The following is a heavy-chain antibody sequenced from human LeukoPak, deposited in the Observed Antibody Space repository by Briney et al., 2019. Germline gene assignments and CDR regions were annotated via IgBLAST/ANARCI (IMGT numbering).Heavy chain of an antibody. CDR2: INHSGST. D-gene: IGHD3-22*01. CDR1: GGSFSGYY. V-gene: IGHV4-34*01. Sequence: SETLSLTCAVYGGSFSGYYWSWIRQPPGKGLEWIGEINHSGSTNYNPSLKSRVTISVDTSKNQFSLKLSPVTAADTAVYYCARSTLERKYYYDSSGYYYADWGQGTLVTVSS. CDR3: ARSTLERKYYYDSSGYYYAD. J-gene: IGHJ4*02.